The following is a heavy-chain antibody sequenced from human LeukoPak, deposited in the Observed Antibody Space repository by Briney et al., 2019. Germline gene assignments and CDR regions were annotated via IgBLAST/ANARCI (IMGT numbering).Heavy chain of an antibody. J-gene: IGHJ4*02. Sequence: GGSLRLSCAASGFTFRNYWMGWVRQAPGKGLEWVANTKPDGTAEYYADSVRGRFTTSRDNANNFLYLQMNSLRGEDTAGYYCARDGGLHTNFDYWGQGTLVTVSS. V-gene: IGHV3-7*01. CDR3: ARDGGLHTNFDY. D-gene: IGHD2-15*01. CDR2: TKPDGTAE. CDR1: GFTFRNYW.